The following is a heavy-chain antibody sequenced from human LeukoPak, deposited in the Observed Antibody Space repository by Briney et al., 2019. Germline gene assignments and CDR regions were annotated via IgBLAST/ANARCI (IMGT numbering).Heavy chain of an antibody. CDR3: ARDPEVDTAFDY. D-gene: IGHD3-9*01. Sequence: GGSLRLSCAASGFTFSSYGMNWVRRAPGKGLEWLSHINSNGAVISYADSVKGRFTISRDTAKSSLYLQMNSLKIEDTATYFWARDPEVDTAFDYGAQGPRVTVPS. CDR1: GFTFSSYG. V-gene: IGHV3-48*01. J-gene: IGHJ4*02. CDR2: INSNGAVI.